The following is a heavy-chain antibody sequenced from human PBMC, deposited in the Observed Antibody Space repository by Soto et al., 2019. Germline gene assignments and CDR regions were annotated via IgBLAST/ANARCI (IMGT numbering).Heavy chain of an antibody. V-gene: IGHV1-69*06. Sequence: SVKVSCKASGGIFSSFTISWVRQAPGQGLEWLGGIIPIFDTPTYAQNFQGRVTITADKSTSTVYMELSSLRSEDTAVYYCATHGATTMARGAMKHYYYVMDVWGQGTTVTVSS. CDR2: IIPIFDTP. D-gene: IGHD3-10*01. CDR3: ATHGATTMARGAMKHYYYVMDV. J-gene: IGHJ6*02. CDR1: GGIFSSFT.